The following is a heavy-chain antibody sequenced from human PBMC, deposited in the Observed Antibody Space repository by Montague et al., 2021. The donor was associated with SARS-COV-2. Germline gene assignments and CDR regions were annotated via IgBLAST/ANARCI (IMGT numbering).Heavy chain of an antibody. D-gene: IGHD4-17*01. J-gene: IGHJ6*02. CDR2: ISVSGGTT. Sequence: SLRLSCAASGFSVSRYAMGWVRQAPGKGLEWVSTISVSGGTTYYADSVKGRFTISRDSSNKTLSLQMISLSAEDTAIYYCGRLDHSDALMDVWGQGTTVTVSS. CDR1: GFSVSRYA. V-gene: IGHV3-23*01. CDR3: GRLDHSDALMDV.